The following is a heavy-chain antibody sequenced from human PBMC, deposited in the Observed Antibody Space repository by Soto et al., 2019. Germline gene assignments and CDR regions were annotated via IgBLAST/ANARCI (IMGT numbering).Heavy chain of an antibody. D-gene: IGHD3-22*01. CDR1: GFTFSNYA. CDR2: ISNDGSKK. CDR3: AKDPGDSSGYYFVLPAY. J-gene: IGHJ4*02. V-gene: IGHV3-30*18. Sequence: GGSLRLSCAASGFTFSNYAIHWVRQAPVKGLEWVTVISNDGSKKYYADSVKGRFTISRDTSKNTLYLQMNSLRTEDTAVYYCAKDPGDSSGYYFVLPAYWGQGTLVTVSS.